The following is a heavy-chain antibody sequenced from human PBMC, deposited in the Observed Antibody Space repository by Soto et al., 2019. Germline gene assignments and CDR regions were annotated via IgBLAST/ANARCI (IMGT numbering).Heavy chain of an antibody. CDR1: GGTFSSYT. V-gene: IGHV1-69*08. CDR2: IIPILGIA. D-gene: IGHD2-2*01. J-gene: IGHJ4*02. Sequence: QVQLVQSGAEVQKPGSSVKVSCKASGGTFSSYTISWVRQAPGQGLEWMGRIIPILGIANYAQKFQGRVTITADKSTSTAYMELSSLTSEDTAVYYCARDRYCSSTSCHPDWGQGTLVTVSS. CDR3: ARDRYCSSTSCHPD.